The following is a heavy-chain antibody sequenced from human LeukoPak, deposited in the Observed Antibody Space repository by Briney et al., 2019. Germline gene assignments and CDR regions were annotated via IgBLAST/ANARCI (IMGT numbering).Heavy chain of an antibody. Sequence: GGSLRLSCAASGFTFSSYWMSWVRQAPGKGLEWVANIKQDGSEKYYVDSVKGRFTISRDNAKNSLYLQMNSLRAEDTAVYYCARVETQLWFDDAFDIWGQGTMVTVSS. J-gene: IGHJ3*02. V-gene: IGHV3-7*01. D-gene: IGHD5-18*01. CDR2: IKQDGSEK. CDR1: GFTFSSYW. CDR3: ARVETQLWFDDAFDI.